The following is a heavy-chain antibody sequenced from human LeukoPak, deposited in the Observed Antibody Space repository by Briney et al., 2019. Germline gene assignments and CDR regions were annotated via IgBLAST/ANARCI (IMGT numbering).Heavy chain of an antibody. CDR1: GFTFSSYA. V-gene: IGHV3-15*01. CDR2: IKRKTDGGTT. Sequence: GGSLRLSCAASGFTFSSYAMSWVRQAPGKGLEWVGRIKRKTDGGTTDYAAPVKGRFTISRDDSKNMLYLQMNSLKTEDTAVYYCTATLGYWGQGTLVTVSS. J-gene: IGHJ4*02. D-gene: IGHD5-12*01. CDR3: TATLGY.